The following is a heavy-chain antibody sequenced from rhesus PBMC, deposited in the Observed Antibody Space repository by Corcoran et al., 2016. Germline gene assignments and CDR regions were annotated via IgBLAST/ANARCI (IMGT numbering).Heavy chain of an antibody. CDR3: ARRREELQAFDY. Sequence: QVTLKESGPALVKPTQTLTLTCTFSGFSISTSGMGVGWIRQPPGKALEWLALIYWDDDKFYYTSLHSRLTFSKDTSQNQVVLTMTNLVPVDTATYYCARRREELQAFDYWGQGVLVTVSS. CDR2: IYWDDDK. V-gene: IGHV2-174*01. D-gene: IGHD1-44*02. CDR1: GFSISTSGMG. J-gene: IGHJ4*01.